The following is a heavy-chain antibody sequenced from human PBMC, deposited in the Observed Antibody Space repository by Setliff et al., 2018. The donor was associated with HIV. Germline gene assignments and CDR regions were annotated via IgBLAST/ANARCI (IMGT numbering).Heavy chain of an antibody. J-gene: IGHJ6*03. CDR2: ITGYNGNT. Sequence: GASVKVSCKASGYIFTNYGISWVRQAPGQGLEWMGWITGYNGNTNYAEKFQGRVTMTIDTSTSTAYLELRSLRSDDTAVYYCARSPHDYDSDYYMDVWGKGTTVTVSS. CDR1: GYIFTNYG. V-gene: IGHV1-18*01. CDR3: ARSPHDYDSDYYMDV. D-gene: IGHD4-17*01.